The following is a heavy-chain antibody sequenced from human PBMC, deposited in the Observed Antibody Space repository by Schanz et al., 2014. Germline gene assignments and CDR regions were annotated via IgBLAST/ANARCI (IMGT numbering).Heavy chain of an antibody. D-gene: IGHD3-10*01. V-gene: IGHV3-23*01. Sequence: EAQLLDSGGGLAQPGGSLRLSCAASGFTFSTHAMSWVRQAPGKGLEWVSAISGSGGSTYYADSVKGRFTISRDNSKNTLYLQMNSLRAEDTAVYYCAKGRFGELSAFDIWGQGTMVTVSS. CDR2: ISGSGGST. CDR1: GFTFSTHA. CDR3: AKGRFGELSAFDI. J-gene: IGHJ3*02.